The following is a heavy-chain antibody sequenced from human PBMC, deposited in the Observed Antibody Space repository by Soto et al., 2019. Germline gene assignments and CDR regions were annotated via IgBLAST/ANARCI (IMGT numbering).Heavy chain of an antibody. J-gene: IGHJ4*02. CDR2: INSAGSST. V-gene: IGHV3-74*01. CDR1: GFTFSSYW. Sequence: EVQLVESGGGLVQPGGSLRLSCAASGFTFSSYWMHWVRQAPGKGLVWVSRINSAGSSTSYADSVKGRFTISRDNAKNTLYLQLNSLRAEDTAVYYCVRTSLVVAAATREDYWGQGTLVTVYS. D-gene: IGHD2-15*01. CDR3: VRTSLVVAAATREDY.